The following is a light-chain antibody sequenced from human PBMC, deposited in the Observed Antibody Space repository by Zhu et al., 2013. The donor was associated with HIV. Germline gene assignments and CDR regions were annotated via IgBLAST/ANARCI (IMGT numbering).Light chain of an antibody. CDR2: SVA. CDR1: QSVSSNY. J-gene: IGKJ3*01. Sequence: IVLTQSPGTLSLSPGERATLSCRASQSVSSNYLAWYQQKPGQAPRLLMYSVASRATGIPDRFSGSGSGTDFTLTISRLEPEDFAVYYCQQYGSSPNTFGPGTKVDIK. V-gene: IGKV3-20*01. CDR3: QQYGSSPNT.